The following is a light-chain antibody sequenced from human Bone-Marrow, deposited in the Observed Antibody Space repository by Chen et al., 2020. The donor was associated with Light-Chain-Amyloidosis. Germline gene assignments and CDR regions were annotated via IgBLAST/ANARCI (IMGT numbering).Light chain of an antibody. J-gene: IGLJ3*02. CDR3: QVWDRSSDRPV. CDR2: DDS. V-gene: IGLV3-21*02. CDR1: NIGSPS. Sequence: SSVLTQPSSVSVAPGQPATTACGGNNIGSPSVHWYQQTPGQAPLLVVYDDSDRPSVIPERLSGSNSGNTATLTISRVEAGDEADYYCQVWDRSSDRPVFGGGTKLTVL.